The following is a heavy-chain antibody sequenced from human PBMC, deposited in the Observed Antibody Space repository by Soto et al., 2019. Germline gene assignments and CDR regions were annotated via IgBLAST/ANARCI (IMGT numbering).Heavy chain of an antibody. Sequence: PGGSLKLSSASSGVTLSMSAVNWVRQAPGKGLEWVSYISDSGDRTYYADSVKGRFTISRDRSKNTVSLQMDSLRAEDTAVYYCSKDRGIIVKAGDAFDVWGQGTKVTVSS. CDR2: ISDSGDRT. J-gene: IGHJ3*01. D-gene: IGHD3-16*02. CDR1: GVTLSMSA. CDR3: SKDRGIIVKAGDAFDV. V-gene: IGHV3-23*01.